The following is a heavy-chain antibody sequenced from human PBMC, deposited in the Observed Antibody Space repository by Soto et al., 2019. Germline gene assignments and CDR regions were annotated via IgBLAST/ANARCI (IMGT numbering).Heavy chain of an antibody. V-gene: IGHV1-18*03. Sequence: QVHLVQSGGEVKKPGASVIVSCKTSGYNLSTYTINWVRQATGHGLEWIGWISAKNGNTDYPRKFQGRVTVTMDTSTTTSYMEVRNLRSEDMAVYYCASGYFDHFFDLWGQGTLVTFSS. CDR1: GYNLSTYT. CDR2: ISAKNGNT. D-gene: IGHD3-22*01. CDR3: ASGYFDHFFDL. J-gene: IGHJ4*02.